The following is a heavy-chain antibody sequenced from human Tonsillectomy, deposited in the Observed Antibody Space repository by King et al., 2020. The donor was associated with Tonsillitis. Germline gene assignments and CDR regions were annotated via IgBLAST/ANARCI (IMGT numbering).Heavy chain of an antibody. Sequence: QLVQSEAEVKKPGASVKVSCKASGYTFTNYYIHWVRQAPGQGLEWMGIINSNGGSTNYAQKFQGRVTLTRDTSTSTVYMELSSLRSEDTAVYFCARDSGYSYYGFGFDYWGQGTLVTVSS. V-gene: IGHV1-46*01. CDR1: GYTFTNYY. CDR3: ARDSGYSYYGFGFDY. D-gene: IGHD4-11*01. CDR2: INSNGGST. J-gene: IGHJ4*02.